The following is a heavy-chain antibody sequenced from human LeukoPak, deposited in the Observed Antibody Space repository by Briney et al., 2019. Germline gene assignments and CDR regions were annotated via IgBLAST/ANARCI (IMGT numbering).Heavy chain of an antibody. CDR1: GGTFSSYT. Sequence: ASVKVSCKASGGTFSSYTISWVRQAPGQGLEWMGRIIPILGIANYAQKFQGRVTITADKSTSTAYMELSSLRSEDTAVYYCATKGVRFEEYRDAFDIWGQGTMVTVSS. CDR2: IIPILGIA. J-gene: IGHJ3*02. D-gene: IGHD3-10*01. CDR3: ATKGVRFEEYRDAFDI. V-gene: IGHV1-69*02.